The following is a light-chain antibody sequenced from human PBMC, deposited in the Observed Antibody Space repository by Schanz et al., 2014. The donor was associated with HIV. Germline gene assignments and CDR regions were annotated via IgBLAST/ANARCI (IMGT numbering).Light chain of an antibody. V-gene: IGLV2-14*03. CDR2: DVR. CDR3: SSYAGSNNYV. CDR1: SSDIGGSDY. Sequence: QSALTQPASVSGSPGQSITISCSGTSSDIGGSDYVSWYQQHPGRAPKVLIYDVRDRPSGVSNRFSGSKSGNTASLTISGLQAEDEADYYCSSYAGSNNYVFGTGTKLTVL. J-gene: IGLJ1*01.